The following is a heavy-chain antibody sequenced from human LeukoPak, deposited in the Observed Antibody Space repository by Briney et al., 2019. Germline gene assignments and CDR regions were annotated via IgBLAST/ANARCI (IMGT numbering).Heavy chain of an antibody. CDR3: ASARWGDYFDY. J-gene: IGHJ4*02. Sequence: TLSLTCTVSGGSISSGNYYWSWIRQHPGKGLEWIGYIYYSGSTDYSPSLKSRVSISVDTSKNQFSLNLSSVTAADTAVYYCASARWGDYFDYWGQGTLASVSS. V-gene: IGHV4-31*03. CDR1: GGSISSGNYY. CDR2: IYYSGST. D-gene: IGHD3-10*01.